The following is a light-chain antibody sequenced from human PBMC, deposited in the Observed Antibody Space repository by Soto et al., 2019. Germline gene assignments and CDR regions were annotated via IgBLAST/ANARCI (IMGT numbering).Light chain of an antibody. CDR1: QIISSY. Sequence: DIQMTQSPSSLSASVGDRVTITCRASQIISSYLSWYQQKPGEAPKLLIYAASSLQSGVPSRFSGSGSGTDFTLTISSLQPEDFATYYCQQSYSTPFTFGQGTRLEIK. CDR2: AAS. V-gene: IGKV1-39*01. CDR3: QQSYSTPFT. J-gene: IGKJ5*01.